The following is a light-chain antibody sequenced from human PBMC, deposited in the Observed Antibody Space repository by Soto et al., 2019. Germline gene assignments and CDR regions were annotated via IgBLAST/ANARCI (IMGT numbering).Light chain of an antibody. CDR3: QQNYSPPLT. Sequence: DIQMTQSPSSLSASVGDRVTITCRASQYIRNYLHWYQQKPGKAPKLLIYFASILQSGVPSRFSGSASGTDFTLTINSLQPEDFATYFCQQNYSPPLTFGQGTTVEIK. V-gene: IGKV1-39*01. J-gene: IGKJ1*01. CDR1: QYIRNY. CDR2: FAS.